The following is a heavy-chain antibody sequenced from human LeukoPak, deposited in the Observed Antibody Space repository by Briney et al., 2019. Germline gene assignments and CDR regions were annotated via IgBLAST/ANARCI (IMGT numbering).Heavy chain of an antibody. CDR2: ISGSGGST. V-gene: IGHV3-23*01. Sequence: GGSLRLSCVASGFTFSSYAMSWVRQAPGKGLAWVSVISGSGGSTYYADSVKGRFAISRDKSKTALYLQMNSLRAEDTAVYYCAKDLNYYYYRMDVWGKGTTVTVSS. J-gene: IGHJ6*04. CDR3: AKDLNYYYYRMDV. CDR1: GFTFSSYA.